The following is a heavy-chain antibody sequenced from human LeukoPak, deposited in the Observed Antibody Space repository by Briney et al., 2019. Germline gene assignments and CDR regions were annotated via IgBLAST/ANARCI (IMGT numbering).Heavy chain of an antibody. CDR3: AKGAFGGAGY. J-gene: IGHJ4*02. CDR1: GFTFGDYA. Sequence: GGSLRLSCTASGFTFGDYAMSWVRQAPGKGLGWVSAISGSGGSTYYADSVKGRFTISRDNSKNTLYLQMNSLRAEDTAVYYCAKGAFGGAGYWGQGTLVTVSS. D-gene: IGHD3-10*01. V-gene: IGHV3-23*01. CDR2: ISGSGGST.